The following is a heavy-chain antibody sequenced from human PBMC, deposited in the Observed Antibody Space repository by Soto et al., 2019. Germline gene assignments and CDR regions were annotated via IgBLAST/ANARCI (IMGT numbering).Heavy chain of an antibody. D-gene: IGHD3-3*01. J-gene: IGHJ6*02. CDR1: GYTFTSYA. Sequence: ASVKVSCKASGYTFTSYAMHWVRQAPGQRLEWMGWINAGNGNTKDSQKFQGRVTITRDTSASTAYMELSSLRSEDTAVYYCARGPEFLEWLMFSGSYSGMDVGGQGTTVTASS. CDR3: ARGPEFLEWLMFSGSYSGMDV. V-gene: IGHV1-3*01. CDR2: INAGNGNT.